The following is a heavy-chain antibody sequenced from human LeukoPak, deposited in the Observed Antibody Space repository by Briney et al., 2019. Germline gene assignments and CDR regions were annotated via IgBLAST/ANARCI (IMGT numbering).Heavy chain of an antibody. J-gene: IGHJ4*02. Sequence: SETLSLTCAVYGVSFSGYYWSWIRQPPGKGLEWIGEVNHSGSTNYNPSLKSRVTISVDTSKNQFSLKLSSVTAADTAVYYCASGRYYGSGIYWGQGTLVTVSS. CDR1: GVSFSGYY. CDR3: ASGRYYGSGIY. V-gene: IGHV4-34*01. CDR2: VNHSGST. D-gene: IGHD3-10*01.